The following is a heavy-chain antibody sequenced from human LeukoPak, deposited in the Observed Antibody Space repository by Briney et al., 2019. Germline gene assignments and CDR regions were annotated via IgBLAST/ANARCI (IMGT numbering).Heavy chain of an antibody. V-gene: IGHV1-2*02. CDR2: INPKNGGT. Sequence: ASVKVSCKASGYTFTAYYINWVRQAPGQALEWMGWINPKNGGTYYAQKFQGRVTMTGDTSISTAYMELTSLRSDDTAMYYCARDIYYDSSGHDYWGQGTLVTVSS. CDR1: GYTFTAYY. J-gene: IGHJ4*02. CDR3: ARDIYYDSSGHDY. D-gene: IGHD3-22*01.